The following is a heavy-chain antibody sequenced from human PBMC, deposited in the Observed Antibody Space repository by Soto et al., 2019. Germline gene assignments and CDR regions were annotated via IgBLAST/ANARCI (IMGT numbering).Heavy chain of an antibody. CDR2: ISVYNGNT. V-gene: IGHV1-18*04. D-gene: IGHD3-16*01. J-gene: IGHJ4*02. Sequence: ASVKVSCKVSGYTFTNYGISWVRQAPGQGPEWMGWISVYNGNTNYAQKVQGRVTMTTDTYKSTAYMEMRSLRSDDTAVYYCARTIDYGANYVPDYWGQGTLVTVXS. CDR1: GYTFTNYG. CDR3: ARTIDYGANYVPDY.